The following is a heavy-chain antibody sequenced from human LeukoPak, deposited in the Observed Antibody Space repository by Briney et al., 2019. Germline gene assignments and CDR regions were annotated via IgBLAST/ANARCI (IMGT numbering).Heavy chain of an antibody. D-gene: IGHD3-10*01. J-gene: IGHJ4*02. CDR2: ISSSSSYI. CDR3: AREGGSGSYYNIYYFDY. Sequence: GGSLRLSCAASGFTFSSYSMNWVRQAPGKGLEWVSSISSSSSYIYYADSVKGRFTISRDNAKNSLYLQMNSPRAEDTAVYYCAREGGSGSYYNIYYFDYWGQGTLVTVSS. V-gene: IGHV3-21*01. CDR1: GFTFSSYS.